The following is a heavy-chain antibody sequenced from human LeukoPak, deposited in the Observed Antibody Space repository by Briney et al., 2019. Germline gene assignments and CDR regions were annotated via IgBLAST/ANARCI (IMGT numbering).Heavy chain of an antibody. CDR1: GFTFTSSA. Sequence: SVKVSCKASGFTFTSSAMQWVRQARGQRLEWIGWIVVGSGNTNYAQKFQERVTITRDMSTSTAYMELSSLRSEDTAVYYCATGEEYDSSGYAAYWGQGTLVTVSS. V-gene: IGHV1-58*02. CDR3: ATGEEYDSSGYAAY. D-gene: IGHD3-22*01. J-gene: IGHJ4*02. CDR2: IVVGSGNT.